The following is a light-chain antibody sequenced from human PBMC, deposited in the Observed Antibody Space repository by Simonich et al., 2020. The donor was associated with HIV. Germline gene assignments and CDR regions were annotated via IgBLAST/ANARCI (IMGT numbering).Light chain of an antibody. V-gene: IGKV1-12*01. CDR1: QDISSW. CDR3: QQAHSFPT. J-gene: IGKJ5*01. Sequence: DIQMTQSPSSVSASVGDRVTITCRASQDISSWLAWYQQKPGKAPKLLIYAASTSQSGVPSRFSGSGSGTDFTLTISSLQPEDFATYYCQQAHSFPTFGQGTRLDMK. CDR2: AAS.